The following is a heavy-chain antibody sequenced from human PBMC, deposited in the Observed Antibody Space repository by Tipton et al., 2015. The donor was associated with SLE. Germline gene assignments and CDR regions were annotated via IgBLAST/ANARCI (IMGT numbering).Heavy chain of an antibody. V-gene: IGHV3-11*01. CDR1: GFTFSNYY. CDR3: ARHPFYYYYMDV. J-gene: IGHJ6*03. CDR2: ISSSGTII. Sequence: SLRLSCAASGFTFSNYYMSWIRQTPGKGLEWVSYISSSGTIIYYADSVKGRFTVSRDSDSLYLQMNSLGVEDTAVYYCARHPFYYYYMDVWDKGTTVTVSS.